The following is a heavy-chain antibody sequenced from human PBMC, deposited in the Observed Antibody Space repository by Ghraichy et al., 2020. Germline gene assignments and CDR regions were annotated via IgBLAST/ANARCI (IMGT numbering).Heavy chain of an antibody. Sequence: GGSLRLSCAASGFTFSVYDMSWVRQAPGKGLEWVSCISSSGVTTYYADSVKGRFTISRDNSKKTLFLQMSSLRAEDTAIYYCANLHFSIPTTGRGFGYWGQGTLVSVSS. CDR2: ISSSGVTT. CDR3: ANLHFSIPTTGRGFGY. V-gene: IGHV3-23*01. D-gene: IGHD4-17*01. J-gene: IGHJ4*02. CDR1: GFTFSVYD.